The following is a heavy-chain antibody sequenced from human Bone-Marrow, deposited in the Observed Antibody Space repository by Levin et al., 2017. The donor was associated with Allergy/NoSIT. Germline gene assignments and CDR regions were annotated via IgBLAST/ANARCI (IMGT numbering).Heavy chain of an antibody. CDR3: VKDRKSTPRAPFDY. CDR2: ISSNGGST. Sequence: GGSLRLSCSASGFTFSSYGMHWVRQAPGKGLEYVSAISSNGGSTYYADPVKGRFTTSRDNSKNTLYLQMSSLRAEDTAVYYCVKDRKSTPRAPFDYWGQGTLVTVSS. V-gene: IGHV3-64D*06. CDR1: GFTFSSYG. J-gene: IGHJ4*02.